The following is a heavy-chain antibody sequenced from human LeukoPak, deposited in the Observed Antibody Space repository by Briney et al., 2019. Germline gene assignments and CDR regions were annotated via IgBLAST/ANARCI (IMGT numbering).Heavy chain of an antibody. J-gene: IGHJ4*02. Sequence: GGSLRLSCAASGFIVSSNYMSWVRQAPGKGLEWVSVIYSGGSTHYADSVKGRFTISRDNSKNTLYLQMNSLRAEDTPVYYCARGRNSGWYEFVGQFDYWGQGTLVTVSS. CDR1: GFIVSSNY. CDR2: IYSGGST. CDR3: ARGRNSGWYEFVGQFDY. V-gene: IGHV3-66*01. D-gene: IGHD6-19*01.